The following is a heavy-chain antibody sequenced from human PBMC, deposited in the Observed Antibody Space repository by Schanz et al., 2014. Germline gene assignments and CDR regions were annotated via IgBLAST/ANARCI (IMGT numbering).Heavy chain of an antibody. Sequence: QVQLVESGGGVVQPGGSLRLSCAASGFTFSKYGVHWVRQAPGKGLEWVAVIWYNGSNKYYADSVRGRFTISRDNSKNTLYLQVNSLRAEDTAVYYCARPSDSSWYMDVWGKGTTVTVSS. CDR3: ARPSDSSWYMDV. V-gene: IGHV3-33*01. D-gene: IGHD2-21*02. CDR2: IWYNGSNK. CDR1: GFTFSKYG. J-gene: IGHJ6*03.